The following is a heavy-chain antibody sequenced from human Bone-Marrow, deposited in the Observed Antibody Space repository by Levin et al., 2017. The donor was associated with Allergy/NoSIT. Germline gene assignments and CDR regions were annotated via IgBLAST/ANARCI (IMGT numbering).Heavy chain of an antibody. CDR3: ASVVPPYFYESSGYPYGMDV. Sequence: GESLKISCKASGYTFTTYYMHWVRQAPGQGLEWVGTINPKDGSTSYARKFQGRVTTTRDTSTSTVYMALRRLRSDDTAVYYCASVVPPYFYESSGYPYGMDVWGQGTTVTVSS. CDR1: GYTFTTYY. V-gene: IGHV1-46*01. D-gene: IGHD3-22*01. J-gene: IGHJ6*02. CDR2: INPKDGST.